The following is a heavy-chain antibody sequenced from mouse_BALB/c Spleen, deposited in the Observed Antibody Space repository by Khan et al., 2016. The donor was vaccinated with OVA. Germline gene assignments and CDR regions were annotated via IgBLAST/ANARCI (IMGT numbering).Heavy chain of an antibody. Sequence: QVRLQQSGAELARPGASVKMSCKASGYTFTSYTMHWVRQRPGQAPEWIGHINPSNNYTNYNQNFKDKATLIVDKSSNTAYMQLSSLTSEDSAVYYCVREAAYHRSEGWFAYRGQGTLVTVSA. CDR3: VREAAYHRSEGWFAY. D-gene: IGHD2-14*01. J-gene: IGHJ3*01. CDR1: GYTFTSYT. CDR2: INPSNNYT. V-gene: IGHV1-4*01.